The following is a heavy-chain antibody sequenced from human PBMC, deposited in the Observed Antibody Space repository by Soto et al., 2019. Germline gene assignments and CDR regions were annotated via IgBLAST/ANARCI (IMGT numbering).Heavy chain of an antibody. CDR1: GFSFNTYA. CDR3: VNQRGSGKTYYCNMDV. D-gene: IGHD3-10*01. J-gene: IGHJ6*02. Sequence: EVQLLESGGGLVQPGGSLRLSCETSGFSFNTYAMTWVRQAPGMGLEWVAVINYSGRTTFHAQSVKGRFTISRDNSRNTVFLQMDSLRAEDTADYYCVNQRGSGKTYYCNMDVWGLGTTVIVSS. CDR2: INYSGRTT. V-gene: IGHV3-23*01.